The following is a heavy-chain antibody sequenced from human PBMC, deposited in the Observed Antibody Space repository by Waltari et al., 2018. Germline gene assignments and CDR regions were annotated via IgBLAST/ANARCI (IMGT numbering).Heavy chain of an antibody. D-gene: IGHD2-2*01. CDR2: INHSGST. CDR1: GGSFSGYY. J-gene: IGHJ5*02. Sequence: QVQLQQWGAGLLKPSETLSLTCAVYGGSFSGYYWSWIRQPPGKGLEWIGEINHSGSTNYNPSLKSRFTISVDTSKNQFSLKLSSVTAADTAVYYCARGNPSPVVPAARGRGFDPWGQGTLVTVSS. V-gene: IGHV4-34*01. CDR3: ARGNPSPVVPAARGRGFDP.